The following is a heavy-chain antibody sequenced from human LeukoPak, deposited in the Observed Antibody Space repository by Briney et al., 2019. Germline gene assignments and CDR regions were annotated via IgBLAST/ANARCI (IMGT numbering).Heavy chain of an antibody. CDR1: GFTVSSNY. CDR3: AKASSSWYSDFDY. V-gene: IGHV3-53*01. D-gene: IGHD6-13*01. Sequence: GGSLRLSCAASGFTVSSNYMSWARQATGKGLEWVSASASGGTTYNSDSVKGRFTISRDSAKNTLYLQINSLRAEDSAVYYCAKASSSWYSDFDYWGRGTLVTVSS. CDR2: SASGGTT. J-gene: IGHJ4*02.